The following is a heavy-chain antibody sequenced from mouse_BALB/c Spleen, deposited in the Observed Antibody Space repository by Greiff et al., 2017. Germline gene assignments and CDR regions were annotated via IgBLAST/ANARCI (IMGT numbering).Heavy chain of an antibody. CDR3: ARVYYGSSYWYFDV. D-gene: IGHD1-1*01. CDR1: GFTFSSYA. V-gene: IGHV5-6-5*01. Sequence: EVQVVESGGGLVKPGGSLKLSCAASGFTFSSYAMSWVRQTPEKRLEWVASISSGGSTYYPDSVKGRFTISRDNARNILYLQMSSLRSEDTAMYYCARVYYGSSYWYFDVWGAGTTVTVSS. CDR2: ISSGGST. J-gene: IGHJ1*01.